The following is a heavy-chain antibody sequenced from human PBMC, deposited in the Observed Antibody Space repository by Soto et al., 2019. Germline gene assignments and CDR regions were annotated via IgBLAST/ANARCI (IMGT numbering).Heavy chain of an antibody. D-gene: IGHD6-25*01. CDR2: IIAYIGNT. CDR1: GYTFTSSG. J-gene: IGHJ4*02. CDR3: ARELQRQYDFDY. Sequence: ASVKVSCKASGYTFTSSGISWVRQAPGQGLECMGWIIAYIGNTNYAQKLKGRVTMSTDTSANIAYLELSSLRSEDTAVYYCARELQRQYDFDYWGLGTLVTVSS. V-gene: IGHV1-18*01.